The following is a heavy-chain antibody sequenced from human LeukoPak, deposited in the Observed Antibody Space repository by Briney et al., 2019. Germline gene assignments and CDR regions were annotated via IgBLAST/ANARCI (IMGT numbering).Heavy chain of an antibody. V-gene: IGHV4-38-2*01. CDR2: IYHSGST. CDR3: ARGQVYFDY. CDR1: GYSISSGYY. J-gene: IGHJ4*02. Sequence: PSETLSLTCAVSGYSISSGYYWGWIRQPPGKGLEWIGSIYHSGSTYYNPSLKTRVTISVDTSKNQFSLKLSSVTAADTAVYYCARGQVYFDYWGQGTLVTVSS.